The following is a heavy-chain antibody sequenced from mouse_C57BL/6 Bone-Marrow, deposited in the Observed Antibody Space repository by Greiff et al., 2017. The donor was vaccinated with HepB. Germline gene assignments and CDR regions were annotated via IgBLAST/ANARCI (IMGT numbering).Heavy chain of an antibody. CDR2: ISSGGDYI. D-gene: IGHD2-4*01. CDR3: TRYDYDDPFYAMDY. V-gene: IGHV5-9-1*02. J-gene: IGHJ4*01. Sequence: EVKLVESGEGLVKPGGSLKLSCAASGFTFSSYAMSWVRQTPEKRLEWVAYISSGGDYIYYADTVKGRFTISRDNARNTLYLQMSSLKSEDTAMYYCTRYDYDDPFYAMDYWGQGTSVTVSS. CDR1: GFTFSSYA.